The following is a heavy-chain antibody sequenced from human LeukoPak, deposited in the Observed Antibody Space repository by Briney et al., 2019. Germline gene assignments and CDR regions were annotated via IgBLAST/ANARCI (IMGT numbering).Heavy chain of an antibody. V-gene: IGHV1-2*02. CDR1: EYTFSGYN. CDR2: INPNSCGT. D-gene: IGHD6-6*01. CDR3: ARDLGAYSSSGWYFDL. J-gene: IGHJ2*01. Sequence: ASVKVSCKASEYTFSGYNMHWVRQAPGQGLEWVGWINPNSCGTHYEQKFQGRVNMTRDTSISTAYMELSRLRADDTVVYYCARDLGAYSSSGWYFDLWGRGTLVTVSS.